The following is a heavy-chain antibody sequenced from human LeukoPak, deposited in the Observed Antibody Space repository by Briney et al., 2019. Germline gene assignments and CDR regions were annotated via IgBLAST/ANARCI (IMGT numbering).Heavy chain of an antibody. CDR3: AITRGYIYDYNY. D-gene: IGHD5-18*01. J-gene: IGHJ4*02. Sequence: GESLKISCKGSGYSFTIYWIGWVRQMPGKGLEWMGIIHPSDSDIRYSPSFQGQVTISADKSISTAYLQWSSLMASDTAMYYCAITRGYIYDYNYWGQGTLVTVSS. CDR1: GYSFTIYW. V-gene: IGHV5-51*01. CDR2: IHPSDSDI.